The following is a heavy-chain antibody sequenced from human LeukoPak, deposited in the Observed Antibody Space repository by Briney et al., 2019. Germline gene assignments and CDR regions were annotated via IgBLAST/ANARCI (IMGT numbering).Heavy chain of an antibody. D-gene: IGHD3-3*01. CDR1: GGTFSSYA. Sequence: ASVKVSCKASGGTFSSYAISWVRLAPGQGLEWMGGIIPIFGTANYAQKFQGRVTITADESTSTAYMELSSLRSEDTAVYYCARLGTIFGVVPRDYYYYMDVWGKGTTVTVSS. CDR3: ARLGTIFGVVPRDYYYYMDV. J-gene: IGHJ6*03. V-gene: IGHV1-69*13. CDR2: IIPIFGTA.